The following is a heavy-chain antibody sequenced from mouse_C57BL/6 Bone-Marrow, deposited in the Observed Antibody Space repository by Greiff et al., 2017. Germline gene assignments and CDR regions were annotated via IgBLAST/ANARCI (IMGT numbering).Heavy chain of an antibody. V-gene: IGHV5-15*01. CDR2: ISNLAYSI. CDR1: GFTFSDYG. Sequence: EVQVVESGGGLVQPGGSLKLSCAASGFTFSDYGMAWVRQAPRKGPEWVAFISNLAYSIYYADTVTGRFTISRENAKNTLYLEMSSLRSEDTAMYYCARQGDSYYFDYWGQGTTLTVSS. CDR3: ARQGDSYYFDY. J-gene: IGHJ2*01.